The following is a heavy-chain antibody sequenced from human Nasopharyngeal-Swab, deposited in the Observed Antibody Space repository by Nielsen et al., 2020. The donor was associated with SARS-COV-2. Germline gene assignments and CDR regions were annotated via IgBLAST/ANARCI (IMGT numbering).Heavy chain of an antibody. Sequence: GESLKISCTASGFSFNNYGMHWVRQAPGKGLEWVAVISYEGSKKQYAESVEGRFTISRDFSKNTLYLQMNSLRPEDTAMYYCAKANVIFWFGQFKNDGFDIWGQGTMVVVSS. CDR1: GFSFNNYG. CDR3: AKANVIFWFGQFKNDGFDI. CDR2: ISYEGSKK. V-gene: IGHV3-30*18. D-gene: IGHD3-10*01. J-gene: IGHJ3*02.